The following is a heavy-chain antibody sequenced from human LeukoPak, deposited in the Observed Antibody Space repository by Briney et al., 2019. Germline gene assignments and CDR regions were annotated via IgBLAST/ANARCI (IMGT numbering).Heavy chain of an antibody. V-gene: IGHV4-59*01. CDR3: ARGGVNYKIAGP. CDR2: IYYSGST. CDR1: GVSITSYH. J-gene: IGHJ5*02. D-gene: IGHD3-10*01. Sequence: SETLSFTSAVSGVSITSYHWSRIPHPPGKGLEWVGYIYYSGSTNYNPSLKSRVTISVDTSQKQFSLKLSSVTAADTAGYYCARGGVNYKIAGPWGQGALVTVSS.